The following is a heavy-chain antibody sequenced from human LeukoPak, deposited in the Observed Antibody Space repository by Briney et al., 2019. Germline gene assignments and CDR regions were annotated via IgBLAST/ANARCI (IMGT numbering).Heavy chain of an antibody. V-gene: IGHV3-30*04. CDR2: ISYDGSNK. CDR3: ARNSPSSGWYDPGYFDY. J-gene: IGHJ4*02. Sequence: PGGSLRLSCAASGFTFSSYAMHWVRQAPGKGLEWVAVISYDGSNKYYADSVKGRFTISRDNSKNTLYLQMNSLRAEDTAVYYCARNSPSSGWYDPGYFDYWGQGTLVTVSS. D-gene: IGHD6-19*01. CDR1: GFTFSSYA.